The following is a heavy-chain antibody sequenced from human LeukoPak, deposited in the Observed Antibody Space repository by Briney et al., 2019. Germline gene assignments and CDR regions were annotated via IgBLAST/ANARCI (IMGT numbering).Heavy chain of an antibody. CDR1: GGSISSSSYY. CDR3: ARRITMGGYYYGMDV. Sequence: SETLSLTCTVSGGSISSSSYYWGWIRQPPGKGLEWIGSTYYSGSTYYNPSLKSRVTISVDTSKNQFSLKLSSVTAADTAVYYCARRITMGGYYYGMDVWGQGTTVTVSS. D-gene: IGHD3-10*01. J-gene: IGHJ6*02. CDR2: TYYSGST. V-gene: IGHV4-39*01.